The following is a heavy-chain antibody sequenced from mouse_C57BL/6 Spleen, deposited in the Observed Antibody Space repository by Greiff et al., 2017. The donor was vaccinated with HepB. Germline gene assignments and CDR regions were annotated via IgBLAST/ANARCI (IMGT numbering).Heavy chain of an antibody. Sequence: EVKLMESGGGLVKPGGSLKLSCAASGFTFSSYAMSWVRQTPEKRLEWVATISDGGSYTYYPDNVKGRFTISRDNAKNNLYLQMSHLKSEDTAMYYCAREETTDYAMDYWGQGTSVTVSS. J-gene: IGHJ4*01. CDR1: GFTFSSYA. CDR2: ISDGGSYT. CDR3: AREETTDYAMDY. D-gene: IGHD1-1*01. V-gene: IGHV5-4*01.